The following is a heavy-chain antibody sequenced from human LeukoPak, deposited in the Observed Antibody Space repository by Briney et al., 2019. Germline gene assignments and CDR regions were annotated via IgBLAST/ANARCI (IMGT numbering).Heavy chain of an antibody. Sequence: GGSLRLSCAASGFTFSSYAMTWVRQAPGKGLEWVSAISGSGYNSYYADSVKGRFTISRDNSKNTLFLQMNSLRGEDTAIYYCAKWMVRRDFWSGAFDIWGQGTVVTV. CDR2: ISGSGYNS. J-gene: IGHJ3*02. CDR1: GFTFSSYA. V-gene: IGHV3-23*01. CDR3: AKWMVRRDFWSGAFDI. D-gene: IGHD3-3*01.